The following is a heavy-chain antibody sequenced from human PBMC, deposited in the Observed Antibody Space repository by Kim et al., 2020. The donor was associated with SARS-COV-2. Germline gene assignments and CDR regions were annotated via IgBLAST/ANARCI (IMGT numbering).Heavy chain of an antibody. J-gene: IGHJ6*02. V-gene: IGHV3-74*01. Sequence: GGSLRLSCAASGFTFSSYWMHWVRQAPGKGLVWVSRINSDGSSTSYADSVKGRFTISRDNAKNTLYLQMNSLRAEDPAVYYCAREGQPPVQWLRLSYYGMDVGGQGTTVTVSS. D-gene: IGHD5-12*01. CDR2: INSDGSST. CDR3: AREGQPPVQWLRLSYYGMDV. CDR1: GFTFSSYW.